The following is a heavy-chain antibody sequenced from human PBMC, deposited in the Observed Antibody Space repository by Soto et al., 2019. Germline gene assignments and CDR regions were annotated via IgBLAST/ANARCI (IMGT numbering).Heavy chain of an antibody. CDR3: TKNXXQGAVAGXNXFDP. CDR2: ISGSGGST. J-gene: IGHJ5*02. D-gene: IGHD6-19*01. V-gene: IGHV3-23*01. CDR1: GFTFSNYA. Sequence: GSLRLSCAASGFTFSNYAMNWVRQAPGKGLEWVSAISGSGGSTYYADSVKGRFTISRDNSKNTLYVQMNSLRAEDTAVYYCTKNXXQGAVAGXNXFDPWGQGTLVTVSS.